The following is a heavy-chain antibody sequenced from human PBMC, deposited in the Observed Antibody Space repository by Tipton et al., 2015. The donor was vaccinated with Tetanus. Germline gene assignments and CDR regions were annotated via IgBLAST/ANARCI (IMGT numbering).Heavy chain of an antibody. J-gene: IGHJ5*02. Sequence: TLSLTCSVSGGSISSYFWSWIRQSPGQGLEWIASIYFEGSTYYSPSLKSRLTIDVDTSQNLFSLKLTSVTAADTAVYYCARHLYGYWFDPWGQGALVTVSS. CDR2: IYFEGST. V-gene: IGHV4-59*04. D-gene: IGHD2/OR15-2a*01. CDR1: GGSISSYF. CDR3: ARHLYGYWFDP.